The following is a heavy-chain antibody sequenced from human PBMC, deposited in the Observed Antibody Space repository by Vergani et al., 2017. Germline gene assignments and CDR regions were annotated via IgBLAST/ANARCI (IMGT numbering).Heavy chain of an antibody. Sequence: EVQLVESGGGSVQSGGSLRLSCFASGFCFNTYWMPWVPKVPGKGLMWVARIDEYGNRATYGDFETGRFTISRDNAKNTVFLQMNNLRADDAGVYYCVRTEYCTGIACNTRFDSWGQGALVTVSS. CDR3: VRTEYCTGIACNTRFDS. V-gene: IGHV3-74*03. J-gene: IGHJ5*01. D-gene: IGHD2-8*02. CDR2: IDEYGNRA. CDR1: GFCFNTYW.